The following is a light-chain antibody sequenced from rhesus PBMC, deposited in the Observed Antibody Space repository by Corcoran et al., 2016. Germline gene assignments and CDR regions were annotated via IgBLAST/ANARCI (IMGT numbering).Light chain of an antibody. CDR1: QSVGSY. CDR3: QQSSNLSRT. J-gene: IGKJ1*01. CDR2: GAS. Sequence: ETVVTQSPATLSLSPGERATLSCRASQSVGSYFAWSQQKPGQAPRLLIYGASSRATSIPDRVSGRGSGTDFTLTISSLEPEDVGVYYCQQSSNLSRTFGQGTKVEIK. V-gene: IGKV3-24*04.